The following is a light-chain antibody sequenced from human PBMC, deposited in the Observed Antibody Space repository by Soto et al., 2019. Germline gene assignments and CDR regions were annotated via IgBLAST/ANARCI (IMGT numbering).Light chain of an antibody. CDR2: EVT. J-gene: IGLJ2*01. CDR1: SSDVGGYNY. V-gene: IGLV2-14*01. CDR3: SSYSGSSTTVI. Sequence: QSALTQPASVSGSPGQSITISCTGTSSDVGGYNYVSWYQQHPGTAPKLMIYEVTNRPSGVSNRFSGSKSGNVASLTISGLQAEDEADYYCSSYSGSSTTVIFGGGTKVTVL.